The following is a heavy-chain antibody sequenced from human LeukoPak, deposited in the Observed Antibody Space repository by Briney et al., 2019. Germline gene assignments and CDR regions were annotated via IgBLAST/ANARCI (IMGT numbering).Heavy chain of an antibody. CDR2: IYYSGNT. Sequence: SETLSLTCTVSGGSIRSYYWSWIRQPPGKGLEWIGYIYYSGNTNYNPSLKSRVTISVDTSKNQFSLKLSSVTAADTAVYYCARATGYSSGYVIGDFDYWGQGTLVTVSS. CDR1: GGSIRSYY. CDR3: ARATGYSSGYVIGDFDY. J-gene: IGHJ4*02. D-gene: IGHD6-19*01. V-gene: IGHV4-59*01.